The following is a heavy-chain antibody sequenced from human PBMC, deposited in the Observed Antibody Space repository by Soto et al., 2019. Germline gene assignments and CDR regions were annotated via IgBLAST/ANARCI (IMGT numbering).Heavy chain of an antibody. J-gene: IGHJ4*02. CDR2: ISYDGSNK. CDR1: GFTFSSYG. CDR3: AKDFDSGLFDY. Sequence: VGSLRLSCAASGFTFSSYGMHWVRQAPGKGLEWVAVISYDGSNKYYADSVKGRFTISRDNSKNTLYLQMNSLRAEDTAVYYCAKDFDSGLFDYWGQGTLVTVSS. D-gene: IGHD3-9*01. V-gene: IGHV3-30*18.